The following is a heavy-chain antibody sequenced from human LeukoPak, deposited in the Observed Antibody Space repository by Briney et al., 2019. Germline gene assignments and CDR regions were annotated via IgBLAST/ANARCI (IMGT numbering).Heavy chain of an antibody. Sequence: AGGSLRLSCAASGFTFSSYGMHWVRQAPGKGLEWVSYISSSSSYTNYADSVKGRFTISRDNAKNSLYLQMNSLRAEDTAVYYCARDSRGDGYHYWGQGTLVTVSS. V-gene: IGHV3-21*05. D-gene: IGHD5-24*01. J-gene: IGHJ4*02. CDR1: GFTFSSYG. CDR3: ARDSRGDGYHY. CDR2: ISSSSSYT.